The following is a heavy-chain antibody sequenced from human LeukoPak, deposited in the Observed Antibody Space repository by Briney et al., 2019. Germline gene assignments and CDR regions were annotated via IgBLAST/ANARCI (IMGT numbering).Heavy chain of an antibody. V-gene: IGHV1-69*05. D-gene: IGHD6-13*01. J-gene: IGHJ4*02. CDR3: ARGAGSSWYMDYFDY. Sequence: ASVKVSCKASGGTFSSYAISWVRQAPGQGLEWMGRIIPIFGTANYAQKFQGRVTITTDESTSTAYMELSSLRSEDTAVYYCARGAGSSWYMDYFDYWGQGTLVTVSS. CDR1: GGTFSSYA. CDR2: IIPIFGTA.